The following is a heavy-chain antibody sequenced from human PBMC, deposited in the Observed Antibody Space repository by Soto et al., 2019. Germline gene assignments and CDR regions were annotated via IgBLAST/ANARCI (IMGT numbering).Heavy chain of an antibody. J-gene: IGHJ1*01. V-gene: IGHV4-31*03. CDR2: IYYSGST. CDR3: ASVERSSCYSFLLQH. Sequence: QVQLQESGPGLVKPSQTLSLTCTVSGGSISSGVYYWSWIRQHPGKGLEWIGYIYYSGSTYYNPSLKSRVTISVDTSKNQFSLKLSSVTAADTAVYYCASVERSSCYSFLLQHWGQGTLVTVSS. D-gene: IGHD3-22*01. CDR1: GGSISSGVYY.